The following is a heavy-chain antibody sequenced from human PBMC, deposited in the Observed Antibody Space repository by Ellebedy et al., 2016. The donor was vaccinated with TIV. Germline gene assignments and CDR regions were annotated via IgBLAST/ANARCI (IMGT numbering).Heavy chain of an antibody. J-gene: IGHJ4*02. CDR1: GYTFTTYG. Sequence: ASVKVSCXASGYTFTTYGISWVRQAPGQGLEWMGWISGYNGETKYAQRLQDRLTMTTDTATSTAYLELRSLRSDDTAVYYCARDGIVVVTGMWDYWGQGTLVAVSS. D-gene: IGHD2-21*02. CDR2: ISGYNGET. CDR3: ARDGIVVVTGMWDY. V-gene: IGHV1-18*01.